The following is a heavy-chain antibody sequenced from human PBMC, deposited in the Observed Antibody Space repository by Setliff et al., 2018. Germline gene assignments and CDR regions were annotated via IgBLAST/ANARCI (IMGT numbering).Heavy chain of an antibody. Sequence: SVKVSCKASGGTFSSYAISWVRQAPGQGLEWMGRIIPIFGTANYAQKFQGRVTITADKSTCTAYMELSSLRSEDTAVYYCARDRPPYYYDSSGYYYSAGNCDYWGQGTLVTVS. CDR1: GGTFSSYA. D-gene: IGHD3-22*01. J-gene: IGHJ4*02. CDR2: IIPIFGTA. CDR3: ARDRPPYYYDSSGYYYSAGNCDY. V-gene: IGHV1-69*06.